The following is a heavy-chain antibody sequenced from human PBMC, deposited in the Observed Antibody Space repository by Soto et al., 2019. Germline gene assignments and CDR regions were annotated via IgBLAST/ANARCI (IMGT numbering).Heavy chain of an antibody. V-gene: IGHV4-39*07. CDR3: ARAQFYSGSGNYHNLMFDP. Sequence: SETLSLTCTVSGGSIRVQSYYWTWIRQTPGKGLEWVGSSYYSGTSYFNPALKGRVTISVDRSNNQFSLTLNSVTAADTAVYYCARAQFYSGSGNYHNLMFDPWGQGTQVTVSS. J-gene: IGHJ5*02. CDR1: GGSIRVQSYY. D-gene: IGHD3-10*01. CDR2: SYYSGTS.